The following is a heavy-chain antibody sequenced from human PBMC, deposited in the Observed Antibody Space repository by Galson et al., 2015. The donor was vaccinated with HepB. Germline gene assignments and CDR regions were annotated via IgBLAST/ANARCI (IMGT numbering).Heavy chain of an antibody. Sequence: SLRLSCAASGFTVGNNYMSWVRQAPGKGLQWVSLMYSGGSARYAESVRGRFIISRDSSKNTVYLQMNSLRAEDTAVYYCARENDYKFDYWGQGTLVTVSS. CDR3: ARENDYKFDY. V-gene: IGHV3-53*01. D-gene: IGHD4-11*01. CDR1: GFTVGNNY. J-gene: IGHJ4*02. CDR2: MYSGGSA.